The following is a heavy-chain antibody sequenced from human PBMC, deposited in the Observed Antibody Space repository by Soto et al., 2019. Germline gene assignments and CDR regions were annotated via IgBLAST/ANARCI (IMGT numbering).Heavy chain of an antibody. Sequence: QVQLQESGPGLVQPSETLSLTCTVSGGSISSYYWSWIRQPAGKGLEWIGRIYTSGSTNYNPSLKSRVTMAVDTSQNQFSLKLSSVTAADTAVYYCARDLAADAGDNWFDPWGQGTLVTVSS. CDR2: IYTSGST. CDR3: ARDLAADAGDNWFDP. D-gene: IGHD6-13*01. J-gene: IGHJ5*02. CDR1: GGSISSYY. V-gene: IGHV4-4*07.